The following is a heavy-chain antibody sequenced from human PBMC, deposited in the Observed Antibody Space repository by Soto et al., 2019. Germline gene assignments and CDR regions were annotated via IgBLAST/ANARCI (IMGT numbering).Heavy chain of an antibody. CDR1: GYTFTSYA. V-gene: IGHV1-3*01. J-gene: IGHJ4*02. D-gene: IGHD2-15*01. Sequence: GASVKVSCTASGYTFTSYARHWVRQAPGQRLEWMGWINAGNGNTKYSQKFQGRVTITRDTSASTAYMELSSLRSEDTAVYYCARGPGGPDGPGDYWGQGTLVTVSS. CDR2: INAGNGNT. CDR3: ARGPGGPDGPGDY.